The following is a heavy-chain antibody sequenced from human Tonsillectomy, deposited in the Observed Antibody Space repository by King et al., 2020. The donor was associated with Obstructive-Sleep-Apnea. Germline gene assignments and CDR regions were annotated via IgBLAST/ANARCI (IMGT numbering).Heavy chain of an antibody. CDR2: IYYSGST. V-gene: IGHV4-59*08. CDR3: ARRVSQGYSYGYDY. CDR1: GGSISSYY. D-gene: IGHD5-18*01. J-gene: IGHJ4*02. Sequence: VQLQESGPGLVKPSETLSLTCTVSGGSISSYYWSWIRQPPGKGLEWIVYIYYSGSTNYNPSLKSQFPISVDTSKNQFSLKLSSVTAADTAVYYCARRVSQGYSYGYDYWGQGTLVTVSS.